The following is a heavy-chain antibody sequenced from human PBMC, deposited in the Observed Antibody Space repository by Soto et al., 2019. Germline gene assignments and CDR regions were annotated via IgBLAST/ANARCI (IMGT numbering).Heavy chain of an antibody. J-gene: IGHJ4*02. CDR3: TRRASSSFYHFDF. V-gene: IGHV5-10-1*01. D-gene: IGHD2-2*01. Sequence: ESLTISYQASGYSFTAYWITLVRQMPGKGLEWMATIDPSDSYVDYSPSFRGHVTFSVDRSITTVYLQWNSLKASDSAMYFCTRRASSSFYHFDFWGQGALVTVSS. CDR1: GYSFTAYW. CDR2: IDPSDSYV.